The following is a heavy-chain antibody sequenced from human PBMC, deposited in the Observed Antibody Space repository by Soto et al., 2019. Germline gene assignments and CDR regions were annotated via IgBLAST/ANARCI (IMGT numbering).Heavy chain of an antibody. D-gene: IGHD3-10*01. J-gene: IGHJ6*02. CDR3: ARDTPASFGELLYYYGMDV. CDR2: IKQDGSEK. Sequence: GGSLRLSCAASGFTFSSYWISWVRQAPGKGLEWVANIKQDGSEKYYVDSVKGRFTISRDNAMNSLYLQMNSLRAEDTAVYYCARDTPASFGELLYYYGMDVWGQGTTVTVSS. CDR1: GFTFSSYW. V-gene: IGHV3-7*03.